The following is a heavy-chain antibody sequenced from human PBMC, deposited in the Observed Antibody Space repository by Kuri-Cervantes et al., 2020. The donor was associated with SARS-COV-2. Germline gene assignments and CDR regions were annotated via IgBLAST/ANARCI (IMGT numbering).Heavy chain of an antibody. J-gene: IGHJ3*02. D-gene: IGHD4-23*01. Sequence: ASVKVSCKASGYTFTSYAMHWVRQAPGQRLEWMGWSNAGNGNTKYSQEFQGRVTITRDTSASTAYVELSSLRSEDMAVYYCARGDDLGAADYGGNFGYDAFDIWGQGTMVTVSS. CDR3: ARGDDLGAADYGGNFGYDAFDI. CDR1: GYTFTSYA. CDR2: SNAGNGNT. V-gene: IGHV1-3*02.